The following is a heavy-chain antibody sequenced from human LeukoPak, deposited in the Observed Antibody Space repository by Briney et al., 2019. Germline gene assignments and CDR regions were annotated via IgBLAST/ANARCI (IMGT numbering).Heavy chain of an antibody. CDR2: IYYSGST. CDR3: ARHSSPLNYFDY. D-gene: IGHD6-13*01. V-gene: IGHV4-39*01. CDR1: GGSVSSSSYY. Sequence: SETLSLTCTVSGGSVSSSSYYWGWLRQPPGKGREWIGSIYYSGSTYYNPSLKSRVTISVDTSKNQYSLKMSSVTAADTAVYYCARHSSPLNYFDYWGQGTPVTVSS. J-gene: IGHJ4*02.